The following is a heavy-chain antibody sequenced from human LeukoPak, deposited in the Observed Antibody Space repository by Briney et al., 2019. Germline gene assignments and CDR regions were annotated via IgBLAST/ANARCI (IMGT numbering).Heavy chain of an antibody. CDR1: GGTFSSYT. Sequence: SVKVSCKASGGTFSSYTISWVRQAPGQGLEWMGRIIPILGIANYAQKFQGRVTITADKSTSTAYMELSSLRSEDTAVYYCARVGSSGWYVHPTLDYWGQGTLVTVSS. V-gene: IGHV1-69*02. CDR2: IIPILGIA. J-gene: IGHJ4*02. D-gene: IGHD6-19*01. CDR3: ARVGSSGWYVHPTLDY.